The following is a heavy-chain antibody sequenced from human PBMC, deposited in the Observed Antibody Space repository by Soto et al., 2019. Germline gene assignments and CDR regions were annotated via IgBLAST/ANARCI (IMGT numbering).Heavy chain of an antibody. D-gene: IGHD3-3*01. CDR1: GGSISSGGYY. J-gene: IGHJ6*02. CDR2: IYYSGGT. Sequence: SETLSLTCTVSGGSISSGGYYWSWIRQHPGKGLEWIGYIYYSGGTYYNPSLKSRVTISVDTSKNQFSLKLSSVTAADTAVYYCARAEGYYDFWSGYLKSPYYGMDVWGQGTTVTVSS. V-gene: IGHV4-31*03. CDR3: ARAEGYYDFWSGYLKSPYYGMDV.